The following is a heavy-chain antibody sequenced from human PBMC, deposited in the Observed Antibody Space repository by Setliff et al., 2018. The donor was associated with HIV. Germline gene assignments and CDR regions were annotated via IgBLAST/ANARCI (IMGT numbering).Heavy chain of an antibody. CDR3: ARGRGGAESYSSSWYYFDY. D-gene: IGHD6-13*01. Sequence: GASVKVSCKASGYTFTSYDINWVRQATGQGLEWMGWMNPNSGNTGYAQKFQGRVTMTRNTSISTAYMELSSLRSEDTAVYYCARGRGGAESYSSSWYYFDYWGQGTLVTVSS. J-gene: IGHJ4*02. CDR1: GYTFTSYD. V-gene: IGHV1-8*02. CDR2: MNPNSGNT.